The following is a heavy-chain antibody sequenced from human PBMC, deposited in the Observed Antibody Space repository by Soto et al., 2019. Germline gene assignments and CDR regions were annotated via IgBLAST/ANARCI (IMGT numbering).Heavy chain of an antibody. CDR1: GFSLRTTGVG. D-gene: IGHD3-16*01. CDR3: AHTWGLPYDY. V-gene: IGHV2-5*02. J-gene: IGHJ4*02. CDR2: IYWDDDK. Sequence: QITLKESGPTLVKPTQTLTLTCTYSGFSLRTTGVGVGWIRQPRGKALEWLGIIYWDDDKRYSPSLKSRLTHTSDISKSPVVLTMTNMGPVDTATYFCAHTWGLPYDYWGPGILVSVSS.